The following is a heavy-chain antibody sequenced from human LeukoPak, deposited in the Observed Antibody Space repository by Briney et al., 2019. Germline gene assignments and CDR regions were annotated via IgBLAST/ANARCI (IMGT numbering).Heavy chain of an antibody. V-gene: IGHV1-8*01. CDR1: GYTFTSYD. D-gene: IGHD3-3*01. J-gene: IGHJ5*02. CDR3: ARSRPHYYDFWSGKNWFDP. Sequence: ASVKVSCKASGYTFTSYDINWVRQATGQGLEWMGWMNPNSGNTGYAQKFQGRVTMTRDTSISTAYMELSRLRSDDTAVYYCARSRPHYYDFWSGKNWFDPWGQGTLVTVSS. CDR2: MNPNSGNT.